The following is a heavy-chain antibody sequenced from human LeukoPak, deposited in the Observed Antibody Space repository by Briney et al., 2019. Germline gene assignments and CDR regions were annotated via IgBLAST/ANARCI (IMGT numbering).Heavy chain of an antibody. CDR1: GFTFSSYA. CDR2: ISYDGSNK. CDR3: ARDTLVYDSSGYYFGDSDY. V-gene: IGHV3-30-3*01. J-gene: IGHJ4*02. Sequence: PGGSLRLSCAASGFTFSSYAMHWVRQAPGKGLEWVAVISYDGSNKYYADSVKGRFTISRDNSKNTLYLQMNSLRAEDTAVYYCARDTLVYDSSGYYFGDSDYWGQGTLVTVSS. D-gene: IGHD3-22*01.